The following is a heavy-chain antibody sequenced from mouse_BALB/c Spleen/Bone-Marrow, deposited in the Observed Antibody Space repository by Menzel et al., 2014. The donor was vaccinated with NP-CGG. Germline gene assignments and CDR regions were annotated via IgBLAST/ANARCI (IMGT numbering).Heavy chain of an antibody. CDR2: IHYSGNT. CDR1: GYSITSGYS. J-gene: IGHJ4*01. Sequence: VQLKESGPDLVKPSQSLSLTCTVTGYSITSGYSWNWIRQFPGNKLEWMGYIHYSGNTNYNPSLKSQISITRDTSKNPFFLQLSSVTTEDTATYYCARVRGYAMDYWGQGTSVTVSS. CDR3: ARVRGYAMDY. V-gene: IGHV3-1*02.